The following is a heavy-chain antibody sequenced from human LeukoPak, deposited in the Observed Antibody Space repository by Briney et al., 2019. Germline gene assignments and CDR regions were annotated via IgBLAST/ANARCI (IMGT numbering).Heavy chain of an antibody. V-gene: IGHV3-23*01. CDR1: GFTFSSYG. Sequence: PGGSLRLSCAASGFTFSSYGMSWVRQAPGKGLEWVSAISGSGGSTYYADSVKGRFTISRDNSKNTLYLQMNSLRAEDAAVYYCAKHPPIQLWLPFDYWGQGTLVTVSS. J-gene: IGHJ4*02. CDR2: ISGSGGST. D-gene: IGHD5-18*01. CDR3: AKHPPIQLWLPFDY.